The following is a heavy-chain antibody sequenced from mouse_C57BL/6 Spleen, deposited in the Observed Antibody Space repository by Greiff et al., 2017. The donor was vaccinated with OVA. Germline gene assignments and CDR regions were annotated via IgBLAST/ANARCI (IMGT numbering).Heavy chain of an antibody. D-gene: IGHD2-4*01. V-gene: IGHV6-6*01. CDR1: GFTFSDAW. CDR2: IRNKANNHAT. Sequence: EVKLMESGGGLVKPGGSMKLSCAASGFTFSDAWMDWVRQSPEKGLEWVAEIRNKANNHATYYAESVKGRFTISRDDSKSSVYLQMNSLRAEDTGIYYCTPDYEEYYYAMDYWGQGTSVTVSS. J-gene: IGHJ4*01. CDR3: TPDYEEYYYAMDY.